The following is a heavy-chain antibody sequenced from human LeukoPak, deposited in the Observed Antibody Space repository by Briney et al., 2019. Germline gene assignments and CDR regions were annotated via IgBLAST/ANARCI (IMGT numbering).Heavy chain of an antibody. J-gene: IGHJ3*02. D-gene: IGHD3-16*01. Sequence: ASVKVSCKASGGSFSSYVITWVRQAPGQGLEWMGRIIPVLGVSNYAQKFQGRVTITADKSTSTAYMELSSLRSEDTAVYYCARDGDHRGGAFDIWGQGTMVTVSS. CDR3: ARDGDHRGGAFDI. CDR1: GGSFSSYV. V-gene: IGHV1-69*04. CDR2: IIPVLGVS.